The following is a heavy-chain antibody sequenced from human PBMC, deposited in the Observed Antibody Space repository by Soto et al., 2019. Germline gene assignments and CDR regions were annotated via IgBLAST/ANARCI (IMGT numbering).Heavy chain of an antibody. CDR2: TYYRSKWYY. Sequence: QTLSLTCDITGDSVSSNSAGWSWFRQSPSRGLEWLGRTYYRSKWYYEYAVSVRGRITINPDTSKNQYSLQLNSVTPEDTAVYFCARGEQYSGRIFDYWGQGTLVTVSS. J-gene: IGHJ4*01. CDR1: GDSVSSNSAG. CDR3: ARGEQYSGRIFDY. V-gene: IGHV6-1*01. D-gene: IGHD1-26*01.